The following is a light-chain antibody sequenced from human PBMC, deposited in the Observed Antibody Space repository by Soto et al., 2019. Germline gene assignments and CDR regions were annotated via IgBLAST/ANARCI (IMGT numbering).Light chain of an antibody. CDR1: SSDVGGYSY. V-gene: IGLV2-11*01. Sequence: QSALTQPRSVSGSPGQSVTISCTGTSSDVGGYSYVSWYQQHPGKAPKLMIYDVSKRPSGVPDRFSGSKSGNTASLTISGLQAEDEADYYCCLYAGSYYVFGTGTKLTVL. J-gene: IGLJ1*01. CDR2: DVS. CDR3: CLYAGSYYV.